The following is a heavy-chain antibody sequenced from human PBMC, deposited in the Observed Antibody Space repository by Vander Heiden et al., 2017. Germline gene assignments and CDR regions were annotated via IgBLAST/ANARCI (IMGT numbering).Heavy chain of an antibody. CDR3: ARMAHYGYCSSTSCYRSYYYYGMDV. D-gene: IGHD2-2*01. J-gene: IGHJ6*02. V-gene: IGHV4-4*07. CDR1: GGSIRSYY. Sequence: QVQLQESGPGLVKPSETLSLTCTVSGGSIRSYYWRWIRQPAGKGLEWIGRIYTSGSTNYNPSLKSRVTMSVDTSKNQFSLKLSSVTAADTAVYYCARMAHYGYCSSTSCYRSYYYYGMDVWGQGTTVTVSS. CDR2: IYTSGST.